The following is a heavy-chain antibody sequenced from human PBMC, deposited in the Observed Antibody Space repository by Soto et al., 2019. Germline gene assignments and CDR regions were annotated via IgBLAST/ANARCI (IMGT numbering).Heavy chain of an antibody. CDR1: GYTFSNYP. D-gene: IGHD5-18*01. V-gene: IGHV1-3*01. CDR3: SRAGNDTPMAKPGSH. J-gene: IGHJ4*01. CDR2: INAGNGDT. Sequence: QVQLVQSGAEVKKPGASVKVSCMASGYTFSNYPMHWVRQAPGQGLEWMGCINAGNGDTKYSQKFQGRVTITRDTSASTAYMELSSLISEDTSLFYCSRAGNDTPMAKPGSHLGQGTLVTVSS.